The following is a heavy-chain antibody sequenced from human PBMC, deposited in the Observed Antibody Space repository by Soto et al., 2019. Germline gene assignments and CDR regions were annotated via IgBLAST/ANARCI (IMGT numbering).Heavy chain of an antibody. CDR3: ARVSGWNTASYFDY. D-gene: IGHD6-19*01. CDR2: ISSSSNYI. Sequence: EVQLVESGGGLVKPGGSLRLSCAAPGFTFSTYGMNWVRQAPGKGLEWVSSISSSSNYIYYADSVKGRFTISRDNAKNSLYLQMNSLRGEDTAVYYCARVSGWNTASYFDYWGQGTLVTVSS. CDR1: GFTFSTYG. V-gene: IGHV3-21*01. J-gene: IGHJ4*02.